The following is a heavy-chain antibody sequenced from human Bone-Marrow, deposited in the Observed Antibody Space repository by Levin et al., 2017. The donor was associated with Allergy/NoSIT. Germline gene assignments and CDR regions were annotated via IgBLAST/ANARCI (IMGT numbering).Heavy chain of an antibody. V-gene: IGHV4-61*01. J-gene: IGHJ5*02. Sequence: SETLSLTCTVSGGSVSSGSYYWSWIRQPPGKGLEWIGYIYYSGSTNYNPSLKSRVTISVDTSKNQFSLKLSSVTAADTAVYYCARDADLMTGTTHNWFDPWGQGTLVTVSS. D-gene: IGHD1-7*01. CDR2: IYYSGST. CDR3: ARDADLMTGTTHNWFDP. CDR1: GGSVSSGSYY.